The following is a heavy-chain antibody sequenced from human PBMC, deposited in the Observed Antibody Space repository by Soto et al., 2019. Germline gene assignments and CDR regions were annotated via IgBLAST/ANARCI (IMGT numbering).Heavy chain of an antibody. V-gene: IGHV1-8*01. D-gene: IGHD4-17*01. CDR1: GYTFTSYD. Sequence: QVQLVQSGAEVKKPGASVKVSCKASGYTFTSYDINWVRQATGQGLEWMGWMNPNSGNTGYAQKFQGRVTMTRNTSRSTAYMELSSLRSEDTAVSYCARGVILSTVTTSYYYYYGMDVWGQGTTVTVSS. CDR2: MNPNSGNT. J-gene: IGHJ6*02. CDR3: ARGVILSTVTTSYYYYYGMDV.